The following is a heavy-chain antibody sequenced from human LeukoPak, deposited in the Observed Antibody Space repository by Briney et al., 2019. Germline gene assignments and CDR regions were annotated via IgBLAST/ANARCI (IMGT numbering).Heavy chain of an antibody. V-gene: IGHV4-34*01. CDR2: INHSGST. D-gene: IGHD3-3*01. CDR1: GGSFSGYY. CDR3: ARGDRPYYDFWSHDIYFDY. Sequence: PSETLSLTCAVYGGSFSGYYWSWIRQPPGKGLEWIGEINHSGSTNYNPSLKSRVTISVDTSKNQFSLKLSSVTAADTAVYYCARGDRPYYDFWSHDIYFDYWGQGTLVTVSS. J-gene: IGHJ4*02.